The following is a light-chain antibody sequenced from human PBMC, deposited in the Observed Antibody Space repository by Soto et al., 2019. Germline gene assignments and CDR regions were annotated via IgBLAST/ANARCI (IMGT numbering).Light chain of an antibody. CDR1: QSVSSN. CDR3: QQYKNWPPLT. V-gene: IGKV3-15*01. Sequence: EIVKTQSPATLSVSPGERATLSCRASQSVSSNLAWYQQKPGQAPRLLIYGAFTRATGIPVRFSGSGSGTEFTLTISSLQSEDFAVYYCQQYKNWPPLTFGGGTKVEIK. CDR2: GAF. J-gene: IGKJ4*01.